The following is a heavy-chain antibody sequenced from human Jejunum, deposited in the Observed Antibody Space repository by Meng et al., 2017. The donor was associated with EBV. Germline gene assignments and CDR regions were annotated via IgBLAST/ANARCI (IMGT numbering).Heavy chain of an antibody. CDR3: VKKGTRLTTHGYHFDY. J-gene: IGHJ4*02. V-gene: IGHV1-3*04. CDR2: IHTDNGGT. Sequence: QVQLVQSGAEVKEPGASVKVSCKASGYTFNSYAIHWVRQAPGPRLEWMDWIHTDNGGTKYSQEFQDRVTITRDTSASTAYMEISSLRSEDTAVYYCVKKGTRLTTHGYHFDYWGQGTLVTVSS. D-gene: IGHD2-15*01. CDR1: GYTFNSYA.